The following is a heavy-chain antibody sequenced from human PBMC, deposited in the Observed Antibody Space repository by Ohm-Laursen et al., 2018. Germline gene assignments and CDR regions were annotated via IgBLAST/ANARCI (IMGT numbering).Heavy chain of an antibody. CDR2: VYYNGDA. CDR1: GGSLRHYY. J-gene: IGHJ5*02. V-gene: IGHV4-59*01. Sequence: TLSLACTVSGGSLRHYYWTWVRQPPGKGLEWIGFVYYNGDASYSPSLTGRVSFSVDLAKNQISLELRSVTVADTAVYYCAKGGTTVWLDPWGQGTPVIVSP. CDR3: AKGGTTVWLDP. D-gene: IGHD1-7*01.